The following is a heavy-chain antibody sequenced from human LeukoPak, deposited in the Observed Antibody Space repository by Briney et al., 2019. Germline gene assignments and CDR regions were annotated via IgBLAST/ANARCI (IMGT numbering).Heavy chain of an antibody. V-gene: IGHV3-64*04. CDR3: ARGLPFGY. J-gene: IGHJ4*02. CDR2: ISSNGGST. Sequence: GGSLRLSCSASGFTFSSYAMYWVRQAPGKELQYVSAISSNGGSTYYADSVKGRFTISRDNSKNTLYLQMNSLRAEDTAVYFCARGLPFGYWGQGNLVSVSS. CDR1: GFTFSSYA.